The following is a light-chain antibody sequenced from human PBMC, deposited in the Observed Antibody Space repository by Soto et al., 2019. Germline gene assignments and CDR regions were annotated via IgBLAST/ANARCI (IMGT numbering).Light chain of an antibody. V-gene: IGKV1-39*01. Sequence: DIQMTQSPSSLSVSVGDRVTITCRASQSISSHLHWYQQKPGKAPKLLIYAASDVQSGVPSRFSGSGSGTEFTLTISSLQPEDFVTYYCQQSYSIPYTFGQGTKLEIQ. J-gene: IGKJ2*01. CDR2: AAS. CDR3: QQSYSIPYT. CDR1: QSISSH.